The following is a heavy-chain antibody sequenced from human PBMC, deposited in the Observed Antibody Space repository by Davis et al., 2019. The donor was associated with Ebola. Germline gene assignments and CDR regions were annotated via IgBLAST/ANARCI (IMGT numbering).Heavy chain of an antibody. D-gene: IGHD6-13*01. Sequence: GGSLRPSCAASGFTFNTYVMTWVRQAPGKGLEWVSSITGSGDTVFYADSVKGRFTISRDNSKNTLYVQMNSLRGEDTALYYCAGGSSSSWSLYDYWGQGTLVTVSS. V-gene: IGHV3-23*01. CDR2: ITGSGDTV. CDR1: GFTFNTYV. J-gene: IGHJ4*02. CDR3: AGGSSSSWSLYDY.